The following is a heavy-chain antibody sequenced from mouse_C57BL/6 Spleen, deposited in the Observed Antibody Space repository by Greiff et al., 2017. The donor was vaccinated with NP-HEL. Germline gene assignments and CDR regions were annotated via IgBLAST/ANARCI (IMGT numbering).Heavy chain of an antibody. V-gene: IGHV1-39*01. CDR2: INPNYGTT. J-gene: IGHJ1*03. CDR1: GYSFTDYN. D-gene: IGHD4-1*02. Sequence: QLQESGPELVKPGASVKISCKASGYSFTDYNMNWVKQSNGKSLEWIGVINPNYGTTSYNQKFKGKATLTVDQSSSTAYMQLNSLTSEDSAVYYCARQVQLGSYWYFDVWGTGTTVTVSS. CDR3: ARQVQLGSYWYFDV.